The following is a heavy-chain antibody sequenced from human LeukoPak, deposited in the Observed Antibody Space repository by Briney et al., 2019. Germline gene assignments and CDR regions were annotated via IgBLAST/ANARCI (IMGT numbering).Heavy chain of an antibody. CDR3: ARDYYDSSGYLGYFDY. CDR1: GFTFSSYA. J-gene: IGHJ4*02. D-gene: IGHD3-22*01. Sequence: GGSLRLSCAASGFTFSSYAISWVRQAPGQGLEWMGGIIPIFGTANYAQKFQGRVTITADESTSTACMELSSLRSEDTAVYYCARDYYDSSGYLGYFDYWGQGTLVTVSS. V-gene: IGHV1-69*01. CDR2: IIPIFGTA.